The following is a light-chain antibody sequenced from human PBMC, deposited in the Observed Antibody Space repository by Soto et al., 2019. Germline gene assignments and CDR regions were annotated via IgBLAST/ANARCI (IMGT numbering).Light chain of an antibody. Sequence: QSVLTQPPSVSEAPGQRVTISCTGTSXDIGAGHDVHWYQQLPGAAPKLLIYSNAIRPSGVPDRFSGSKSGTSASLAITGLRAEDEADYYCQSYESSLTSYVFGSGTKVTVL. CDR1: SXDIGAGHD. CDR3: QSYESSLTSYV. CDR2: SNA. V-gene: IGLV1-40*01. J-gene: IGLJ1*01.